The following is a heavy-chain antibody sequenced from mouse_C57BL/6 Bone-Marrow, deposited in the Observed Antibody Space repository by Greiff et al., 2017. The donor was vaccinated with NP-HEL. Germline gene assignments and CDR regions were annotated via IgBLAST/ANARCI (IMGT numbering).Heavy chain of an antibody. CDR1: GYTFTNYW. J-gene: IGHJ4*01. Sequence: VQLQQSGAELVRPGPSVKMSCKASGYTFTNYWIGWAKQRPGHGLEWIGDIYPGGGYTNYNEKFKGKATLTADKSSSTAYMQFSSLTSEDSAIYYCARSNWDEGYAMDYWGQGTSVTVSS. D-gene: IGHD4-1*01. CDR3: ARSNWDEGYAMDY. V-gene: IGHV1-63*01. CDR2: IYPGGGYT.